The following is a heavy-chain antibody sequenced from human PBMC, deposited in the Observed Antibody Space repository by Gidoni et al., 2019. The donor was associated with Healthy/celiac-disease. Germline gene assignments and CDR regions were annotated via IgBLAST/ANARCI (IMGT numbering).Heavy chain of an antibody. J-gene: IGHJ4*02. CDR2: ISAYNGNT. V-gene: IGHV1-18*01. D-gene: IGHD2-21*02. CDR3: ARLQMGESRGIVVVTYYFDY. CDR1: GYTFTSYG. Sequence: QVQLVQSGAEVKKPGASVKVSCKASGYTFTSYGISWVRQAPGQGLEWMGWISAYNGNTNYAQKLQGRVTMTTDTSTSTAYMELRSLRSDDTAVYYCARLQMGESRGIVVVTYYFDYWGQGTLVTVSS.